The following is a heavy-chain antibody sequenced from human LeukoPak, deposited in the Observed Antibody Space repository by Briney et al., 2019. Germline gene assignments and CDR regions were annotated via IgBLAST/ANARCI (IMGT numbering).Heavy chain of an antibody. V-gene: IGHV4-31*03. CDR2: IYYSGST. J-gene: IGHJ4*02. CDR1: GGYISSGGYY. Sequence: PSETLSLTCTVSGGYISSGGYYWSWIRQHPGKGLEWIGYIYYSGSTYYNPSLKSRVTISVDTSKNQFSLKLSSVTAADTAVYYCARNEVTTVTTNYFDYWGQGTLVTVSS. D-gene: IGHD4-17*01. CDR3: ARNEVTTVTTNYFDY.